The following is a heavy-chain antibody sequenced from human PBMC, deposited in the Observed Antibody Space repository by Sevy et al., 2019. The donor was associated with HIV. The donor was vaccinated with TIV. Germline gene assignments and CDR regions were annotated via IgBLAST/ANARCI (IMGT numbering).Heavy chain of an antibody. CDR1: GFTFSDYY. CDR2: ISSSGPTI. J-gene: IGHJ4*02. D-gene: IGHD2-2*01. V-gene: IGHV3-11*01. CDR3: ARDQTYCSTTGCYGYAFDY. Sequence: GGSLRLSCAASGFTFSDYYMSWIRQAPGKGLEWVSYISSSGPTIYYADSVKGRFTISRDNAKNSLYLQMNSLRAEDTAVYYCARDQTYCSTTGCYGYAFDYWGQGTLVTVSS.